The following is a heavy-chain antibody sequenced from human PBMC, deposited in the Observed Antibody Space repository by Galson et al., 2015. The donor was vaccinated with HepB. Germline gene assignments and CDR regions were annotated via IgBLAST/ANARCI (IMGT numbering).Heavy chain of an antibody. Sequence: SETLSLTCTVSGGSISSYYWSWIRQPPGKGLEWIGYIYYSGSTNYNPSLKSRVTISVDTSKNQFSLKLSSVTAADTAVYYCARALRGVIIGGYYMDVWGKGTTVTVSS. CDR2: IYYSGST. J-gene: IGHJ6*03. CDR1: GGSISSYY. D-gene: IGHD3-10*01. CDR3: ARALRGVIIGGYYMDV. V-gene: IGHV4-59*01.